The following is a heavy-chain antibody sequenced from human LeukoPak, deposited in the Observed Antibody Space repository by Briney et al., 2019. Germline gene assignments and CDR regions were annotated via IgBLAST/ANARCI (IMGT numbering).Heavy chain of an antibody. CDR2: IYPGDSDT. V-gene: IGHV5-51*01. D-gene: IGHD1-26*01. Sequence: GESLKISCKGSGYSFTSYWIGWVRQLPGKGLEWMGIIYPGDSDTRYSPSFQGQVTISADKSISTAYLQWSSLKASDTAMYYCARGTAWEDDAFDIWGQGTMVTVSS. CDR1: GYSFTSYW. J-gene: IGHJ3*02. CDR3: ARGTAWEDDAFDI.